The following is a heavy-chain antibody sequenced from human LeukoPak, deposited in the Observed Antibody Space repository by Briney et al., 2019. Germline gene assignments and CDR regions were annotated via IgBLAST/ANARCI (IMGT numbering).Heavy chain of an antibody. D-gene: IGHD3-10*01. V-gene: IGHV4-39*01. CDR2: IYYSGST. CDR1: GGSISSSSYY. J-gene: IGHJ4*02. CDR3: ARILLWFGELGDTYYFYY. Sequence: SETLSLTCTVSGGSISSSSYYWGWIRQPPGKGLEWIGSIYYSGSTYYNPSLKSRVTISVDTSKNQFSLKLSSVTAADTAVYYCARILLWFGELGDTYYFYYWGQGTLVIVSS.